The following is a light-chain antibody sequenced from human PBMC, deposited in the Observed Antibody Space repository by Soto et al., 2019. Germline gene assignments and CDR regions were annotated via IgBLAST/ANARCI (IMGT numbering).Light chain of an antibody. V-gene: IGLV2-11*01. CDR3: CSYAGSYTFMV. CDR1: TSDVGGYNY. CDR2: NVS. Sequence: QSVLTQPRSVSGSPGQSVTISCTGTTSDVGGYNYVSWYQQHPGKAPKLMIYNVSKRPSGVPDRFSGSKSGNTASLTISGIQAEDEADYYCCSYAGSYTFMVFGGGTKLTVL. J-gene: IGLJ3*02.